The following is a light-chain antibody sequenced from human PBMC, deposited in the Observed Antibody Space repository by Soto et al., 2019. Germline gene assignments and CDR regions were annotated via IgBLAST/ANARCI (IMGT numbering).Light chain of an antibody. V-gene: IGKV3-20*01. Sequence: QSPGNLSLSPGGMASLSWWASQSVSSNLAWYQQNPGQAPRFNIYGASSRATGIPDRFSGSGSGTDFNLTISRLETEDFAVYYCQQYGSSPQTFGQGTKVDIK. J-gene: IGKJ1*01. CDR3: QQYGSSPQT. CDR2: GAS. CDR1: QSVSSN.